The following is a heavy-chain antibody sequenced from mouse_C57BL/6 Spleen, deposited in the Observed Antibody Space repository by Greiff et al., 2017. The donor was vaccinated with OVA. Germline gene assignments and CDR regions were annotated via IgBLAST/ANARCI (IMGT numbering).Heavy chain of an antibody. V-gene: IGHV1-59*01. D-gene: IGHD2-13*01. CDR3: ARPHYGDYHLLDY. CDR1: GYTFTSYW. J-gene: IGHJ2*01. Sequence: QVQLQQPGAELVRPGTSVKLSCKASGYTFTSYWMHWVKQRPGQGLEWIGVIDPSDSYTNYNQKFKGKATLTVDTSSSTAYMQLSSLTSEDSAVDICARPHYGDYHLLDYWGQGTTLTVSS. CDR2: IDPSDSYT.